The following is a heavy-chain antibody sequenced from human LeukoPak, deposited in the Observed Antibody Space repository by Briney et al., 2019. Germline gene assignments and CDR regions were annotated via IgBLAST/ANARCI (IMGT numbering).Heavy chain of an antibody. Sequence: GGSLRLSCAASGFTFSGYWMHWVRQAPGRGLVWVSRINSDGSSTDYADSVKGRFTISRDNAKNTLYLQMSGLRAEDTAVYYCARGRGSSWYFDYWGQGTLVTVSS. J-gene: IGHJ4*02. CDR3: ARGRGSSWYFDY. CDR1: GFTFSGYW. D-gene: IGHD6-13*01. V-gene: IGHV3-74*01. CDR2: INSDGSST.